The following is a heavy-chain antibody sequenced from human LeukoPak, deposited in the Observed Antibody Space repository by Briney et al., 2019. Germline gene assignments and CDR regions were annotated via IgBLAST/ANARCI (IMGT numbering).Heavy chain of an antibody. CDR1: GFTFSSYW. D-gene: IGHD4-17*01. CDR3: AKRTTTVTVIDY. CDR2: ISGSGGST. Sequence: GGSLRLSCAASGFTFSSYWMNWARQAPGKGLEWVSAISGSGGSTYYADSVKGRFTISRDNSKNTLYLQMNSLRAEDTAVYYCAKRTTTVTVIDYWGQGTLVTVSS. J-gene: IGHJ4*02. V-gene: IGHV3-23*01.